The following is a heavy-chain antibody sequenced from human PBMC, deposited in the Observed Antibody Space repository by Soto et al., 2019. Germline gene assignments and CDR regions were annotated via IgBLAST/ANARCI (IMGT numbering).Heavy chain of an antibody. D-gene: IGHD6-13*01. J-gene: IGHJ5*02. CDR1: GFTFTTHA. CDR2: ISYDGTYK. Sequence: QVQVVESGGGVVQPGRSLRLSCAASGFTFTTHAMHWVRQAPGRGLEWVAIISYDGTYKDYADSVKGRFTISRDNSKNTMYLQMSSLRPEDTAVYYCARDWRTAGTTGWFDPWGQGSLVTVSS. CDR3: ARDWRTAGTTGWFDP. V-gene: IGHV3-30*04.